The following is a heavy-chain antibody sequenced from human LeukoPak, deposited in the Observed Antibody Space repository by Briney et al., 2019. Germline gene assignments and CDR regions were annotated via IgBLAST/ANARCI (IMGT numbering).Heavy chain of an antibody. CDR1: GYNLPTYW. Sequence: GESLKISCQDSGYNLPTYWMVWVRQMPGKGLEWMGIIYPGNSHTRYSPSFQGQVTISADTSISTAYLHWSSLQSSDTAMYYCAKFHATWYGDTWGQGTLVTVSS. J-gene: IGHJ4*02. V-gene: IGHV5-51*01. D-gene: IGHD6-13*01. CDR3: AKFHATWYGDT. CDR2: IYPGNSHT.